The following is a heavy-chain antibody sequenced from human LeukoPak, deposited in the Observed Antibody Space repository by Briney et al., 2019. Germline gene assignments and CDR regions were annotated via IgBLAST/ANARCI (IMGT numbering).Heavy chain of an antibody. CDR3: ARDRSDSGDYVLLDR. D-gene: IGHD4-17*01. CDR1: GYTFTSYG. V-gene: IGHV1-18*01. Sequence: ASVKVSCKASGYTFTSYGISWVRQASGQGLEWMAWINPYNGNTNYAQNLQGRVTVTTDTSTSTAYMELRSLRSDDTAVYYCARDRSDSGDYVLLDRWGQGTLVTVSS. J-gene: IGHJ5*02. CDR2: INPYNGNT.